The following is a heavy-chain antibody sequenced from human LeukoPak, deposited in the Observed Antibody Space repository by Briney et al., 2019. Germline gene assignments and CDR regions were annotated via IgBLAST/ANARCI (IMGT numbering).Heavy chain of an antibody. CDR1: GDSISGYH. D-gene: IGHD2/OR15-2a*01. Sequence: SETLSLTCTVSGDSISGYHWSWIRQAPGKGLEWIGYVYYTGTTNYNSSLKSRVSISVDTSKNQFSLKVTSVTAEDTAIYYCARRPGEYNWFDPWGQGILVTVSA. CDR2: VYYTGTT. J-gene: IGHJ5*02. V-gene: IGHV4-59*08. CDR3: ARRPGEYNWFDP.